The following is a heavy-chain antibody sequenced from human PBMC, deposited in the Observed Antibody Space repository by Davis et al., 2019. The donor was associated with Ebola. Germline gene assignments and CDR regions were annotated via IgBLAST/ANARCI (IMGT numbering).Heavy chain of an antibody. CDR3: AKQRGVGAIDYDY. D-gene: IGHD1-26*01. V-gene: IGHV3-11*03. CDR2: ISSSSSYT. CDR1: GFTFSTYS. Sequence: VILGGSLRLSCAASGFTFSTYSMSWIRQAPGKGLEWVSYISSSSSYTNYADSVKGRFTISRDNAKNSLYLQMNSLRADDTAVNYCAKQRGVGAIDYDYWGRGTVVTVSS. J-gene: IGHJ4*02.